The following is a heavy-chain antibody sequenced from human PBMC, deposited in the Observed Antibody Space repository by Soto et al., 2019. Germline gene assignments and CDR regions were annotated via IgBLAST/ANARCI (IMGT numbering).Heavy chain of an antibody. V-gene: IGHV3-7*02. J-gene: IGHJ3*02. CDR2: IKPDGSDK. Sequence: EVQLVESGGGLVQPGESLRLSCAASGFGFYNYWMNWVRQAPGKGPEWVANIKPDGSDKNYVDSVKGRFTISRDNAKNSLFLQMNSLRAEDTAVYYCARGSSNAFDIWGQGTMVTVSS. CDR1: GFGFYNYW. CDR3: ARGSSNAFDI.